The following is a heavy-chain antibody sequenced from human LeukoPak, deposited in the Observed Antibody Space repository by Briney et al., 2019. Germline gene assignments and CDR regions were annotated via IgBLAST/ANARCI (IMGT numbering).Heavy chain of an antibody. V-gene: IGHV3-21*06. J-gene: IGHJ5*02. CDR1: GFTFSSYS. D-gene: IGHD5-24*01. CDR3: ARDGYNSEGYWFEP. CDR2: IRSSSSYI. Sequence: GGSLRLSCAASGFTFSSYSMNWVRQAPGKGLEWVSSIRSSSSYIYYADSVKGRFTISRDNAKNSLYLQMNSLRAEDTAVYYCARDGYNSEGYWFEPWGQGTLVTVSS.